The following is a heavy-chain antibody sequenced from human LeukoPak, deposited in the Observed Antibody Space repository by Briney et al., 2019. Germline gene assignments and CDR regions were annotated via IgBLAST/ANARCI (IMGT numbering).Heavy chain of an antibody. CDR1: GGTFSSYA. V-gene: IGHV1-69*04. Sequence: GASVKVSCKASGGTFSSYAISWVRQAPGQGLECMGRIIPILGIANYAQKFQGRVTITADKSTSTAYMELSSLRSEDTAVYYCARDLGYYGSGRSYYFDYWGQGTLVTVSS. J-gene: IGHJ4*02. D-gene: IGHD3-10*01. CDR3: ARDLGYYGSGRSYYFDY. CDR2: IIPILGIA.